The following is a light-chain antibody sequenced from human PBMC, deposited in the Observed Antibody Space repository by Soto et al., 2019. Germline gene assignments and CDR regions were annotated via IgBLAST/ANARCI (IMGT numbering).Light chain of an antibody. CDR1: QTISTW. CDR2: DAS. CDR3: QQYTNTNNPWM. V-gene: IGKV1-5*01. J-gene: IGKJ1*01. Sequence: DIQVTQSPPTLSASVGERVTITCRASQTISTWMAWYQQKPGKAPKLLXYDASTLQSSVASRLSGSGSGTEFTLIISGLQPDDSATYYCQQYTNTNNPWMFGQGTKVDIK.